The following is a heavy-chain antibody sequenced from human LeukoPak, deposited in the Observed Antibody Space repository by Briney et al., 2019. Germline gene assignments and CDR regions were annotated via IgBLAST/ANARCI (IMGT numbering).Heavy chain of an antibody. CDR1: GYTFTSYD. CDR3: ARGGLATVTGDY. D-gene: IGHD4-11*01. V-gene: IGHV1-8*01. Sequence: ASVKVSCKASGYTFTSYDINWVRQATGQGLEWMGWMNPNSGNTGYAQKFQGRVTMTRNTSISTAYMELSSLRSDDTAVYYCARGGLATVTGDYWGQGTLVTVSS. CDR2: MNPNSGNT. J-gene: IGHJ4*02.